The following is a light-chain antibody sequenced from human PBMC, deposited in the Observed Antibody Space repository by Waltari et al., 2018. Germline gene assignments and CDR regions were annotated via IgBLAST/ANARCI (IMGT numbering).Light chain of an antibody. V-gene: IGKV1-39*01. CDR3: QHSYSPPYT. J-gene: IGKJ2*01. CDR1: QSIDRY. Sequence: DIQMTQSPSSLSASVGDRVTSTCRASQSIDRYLNWYQHKPPNAPKLLIYAASRLQSGVPSRFSGSGSGTDFTLTITSLQPDDFATYYCQHSYSPPYTFGQGTRLEIK. CDR2: AAS.